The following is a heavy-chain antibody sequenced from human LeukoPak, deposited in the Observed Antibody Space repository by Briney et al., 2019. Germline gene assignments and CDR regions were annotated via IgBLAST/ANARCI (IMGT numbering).Heavy chain of an antibody. CDR1: GFDFATYG. V-gene: IGHV3-7*01. Sequence: PGGSLRLSCSASGFDFATYGINWVRQAPGKGLEWVANISPDGSARYVDAVRGRFTTSRDNAKNSLSMEMNSLRAEDTAVYYCAGWGGGVNHWGQGTLVTVSS. CDR3: AGWGGGVNH. D-gene: IGHD3-16*01. J-gene: IGHJ4*02. CDR2: ISPDGSAR.